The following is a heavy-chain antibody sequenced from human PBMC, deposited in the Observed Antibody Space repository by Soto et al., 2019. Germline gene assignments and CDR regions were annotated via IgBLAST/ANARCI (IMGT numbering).Heavy chain of an antibody. D-gene: IGHD6-19*01. CDR3: ARGWYSSGWYEADYFDY. CDR2: ISSSSSYI. Sequence: EVQLVESGGGLVKPGGSLRLSCAASGFTFSSYSMNWVRQAPGKGLEWVSSISSSSSYIYYADSVKGRFTISRDNAKNSLYLQMNSLRAEDTAVYYCARGWYSSGWYEADYFDYWGQGTLVTVSS. CDR1: GFTFSSYS. J-gene: IGHJ4*02. V-gene: IGHV3-21*01.